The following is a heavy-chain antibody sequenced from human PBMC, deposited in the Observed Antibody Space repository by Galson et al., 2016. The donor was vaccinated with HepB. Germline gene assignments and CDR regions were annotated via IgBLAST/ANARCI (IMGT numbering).Heavy chain of an antibody. Sequence: SLRLSCAASGFTFNRYAMHWVRQAPGKGLEWVTTMSSDEYNEYYADSVEGRFTISRDNSKNTLYLQMTSLRIEDTAVYYCARGWGPYCSSTSCYDDYYYMDVWGQGTTVTVSS. D-gene: IGHD2-2*01. J-gene: IGHJ6*02. CDR2: MSSDEYNE. V-gene: IGHV3-30*04. CDR3: ARGWGPYCSSTSCYDDYYYMDV. CDR1: GFTFNRYA.